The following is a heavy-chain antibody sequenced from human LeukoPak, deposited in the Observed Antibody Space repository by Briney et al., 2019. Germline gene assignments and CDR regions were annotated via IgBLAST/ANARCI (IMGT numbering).Heavy chain of an antibody. D-gene: IGHD1-26*01. CDR3: ARVKWDLLTYYFDY. Sequence: SETLSLTCAVSGGSISSSNWWSWIRQPPGKGLEWIGEIYHSGSTNYNPSLKSRVTISVDRSKTQFSLKLSSVTAADTAVYYCARVKWDLLTYYFDYWGQGTLVTVSS. J-gene: IGHJ4*02. CDR1: GGSISSSNW. V-gene: IGHV4-4*02. CDR2: IYHSGST.